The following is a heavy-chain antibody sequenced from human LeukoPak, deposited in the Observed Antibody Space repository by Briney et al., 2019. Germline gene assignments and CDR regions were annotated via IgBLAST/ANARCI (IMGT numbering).Heavy chain of an antibody. CDR3: VKTMGAIDHDY. J-gene: IGHJ4*02. CDR1: GFSFRGFA. D-gene: IGHD1-26*01. CDR2: ISDSGGGT. V-gene: IGHV3-23*01. Sequence: GGSLRLSCAASGFSFRGFAMTWVRQAPGKGLEWVSDISDSGGGTYYADSVKGRFTISRDNSKNTLYLQMNSLRAEDTAVYYCVKTMGAIDHDYWGQGTLVTVSS.